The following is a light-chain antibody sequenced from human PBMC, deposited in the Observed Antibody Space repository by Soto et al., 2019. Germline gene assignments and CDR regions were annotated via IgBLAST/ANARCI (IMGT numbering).Light chain of an antibody. CDR3: SSYTSSSTLV. J-gene: IGLJ2*01. V-gene: IGLV2-14*01. CDR2: DVS. Sequence: QSVLTQPVSVSGSPGQSITISCTGTSRDVGGYNYVSWYQQHPGKAPKLMIYDVSNRPSGVSNRFSGSKSGNTASLTISGLQAEDEDDYYCSSYTSSSTLVFGGGTKLTVL. CDR1: SRDVGGYNY.